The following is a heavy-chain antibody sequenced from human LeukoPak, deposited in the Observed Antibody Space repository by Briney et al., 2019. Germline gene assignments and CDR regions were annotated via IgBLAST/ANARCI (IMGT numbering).Heavy chain of an antibody. D-gene: IGHD4-17*01. CDR3: AKHIGDYGDLYEY. CDR1: GFTFSSYA. V-gene: IGHV3-23*01. Sequence: GGSLRLSCVASGFTFSSYAMTWVRQAPGKGLEWVSVITGSGGSTYYADSARGRFTISRDNSKNTLYLQMNSLRAEDTAVYYCAKHIGDYGDLYEYWGQGTLVTVSS. J-gene: IGHJ4*02. CDR2: ITGSGGST.